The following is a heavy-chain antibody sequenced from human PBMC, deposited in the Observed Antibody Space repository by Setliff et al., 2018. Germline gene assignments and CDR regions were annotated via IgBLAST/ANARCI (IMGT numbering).Heavy chain of an antibody. CDR3: ARALSVSGSSYNSYYFDY. J-gene: IGHJ4*02. CDR1: GFTVSSNY. Sequence: GESLRLSCAASGFTVSSNYMSWVRQAPGKGLEWVSLIYSGTGTYYANFVKGRFTISRDNSKNTLYLQMNSLRTEDTAVYYCARALSVSGSSYNSYYFDYWGQGTLVTVSS. D-gene: IGHD3-10*01. CDR2: IYSGTGT. V-gene: IGHV3-66*02.